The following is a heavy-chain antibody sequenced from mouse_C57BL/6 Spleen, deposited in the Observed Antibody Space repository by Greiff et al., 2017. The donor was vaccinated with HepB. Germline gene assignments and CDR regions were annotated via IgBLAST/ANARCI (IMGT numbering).Heavy chain of an antibody. CDR2: IDPSDSET. CDR3: APGGKNYFDY. CDR1: GYTFTSYW. J-gene: IGHJ2*01. Sequence: QVQLQQPGAELVRPGSSVKLSCKASGYTFTSYWMHWVKQRPIQGLEWIGNIDPSDSETHYNQKFKDKATLTVDKSSSTAYMQLSSLTYEDSAVYYCAPGGKNYFDYWGQGTTLTVSS. V-gene: IGHV1-52*01.